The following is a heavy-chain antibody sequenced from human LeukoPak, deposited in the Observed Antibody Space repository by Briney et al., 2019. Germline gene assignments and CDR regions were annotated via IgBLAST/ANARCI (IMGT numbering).Heavy chain of an antibody. CDR1: GGTISSYY. V-gene: IGHV4-59*08. CDR2: IHYSGST. J-gene: IGHJ4*02. Sequence: SETLSLTCTVSGGTISSYYWNWIRQPPGKGLEWIGYIHYSGSTKYNPSLKSRVTISVDTSKNQFSLKLSSVTAADTAVYYCARWFSSGWAFDYWGQGTLVTVSS. CDR3: ARWFSSGWAFDY. D-gene: IGHD6-19*01.